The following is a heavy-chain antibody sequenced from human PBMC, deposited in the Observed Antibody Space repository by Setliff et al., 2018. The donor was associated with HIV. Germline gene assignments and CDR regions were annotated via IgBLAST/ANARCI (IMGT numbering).Heavy chain of an antibody. V-gene: IGHV3-74*01. J-gene: IGHJ3*01. CDR1: GFTFSNYW. CDR2: NDNDGSST. CDR3: ARILVGGTRAFDV. D-gene: IGHD1-26*01. Sequence: GASLTISCVASGFTFSNYWMHWVRQVPGKGLVWVSRNDNDGSSTDYADSVKGRFTISRDSAKNTLYLQMNSLRAEDTAVYYCARILVGGTRAFDVWGQGAMVTVSS.